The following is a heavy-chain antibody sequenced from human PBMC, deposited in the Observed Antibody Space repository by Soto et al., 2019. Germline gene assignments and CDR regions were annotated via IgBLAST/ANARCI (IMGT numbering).Heavy chain of an antibody. V-gene: IGHV4-34*01. CDR1: GGSFSGYY. Sequence: QVQLQQWGAGLLKPSETLSLTCAVYGGSFSGYYWRWIRQPPGKGMEWLGEINHSGSTNYNPSLKSRVTISVDTSKTQFSLKLSSVTAADTAVYYCARAPRDDYDNSGPGYYNGMDVWGQGTTVTVSS. D-gene: IGHD3-22*01. CDR2: INHSGST. CDR3: ARAPRDDYDNSGPGYYNGMDV. J-gene: IGHJ6*02.